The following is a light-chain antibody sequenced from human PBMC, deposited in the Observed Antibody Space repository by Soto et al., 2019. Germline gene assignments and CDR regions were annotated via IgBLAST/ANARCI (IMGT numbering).Light chain of an antibody. CDR3: QAYDSSLTDAV. CDR2: GNN. CDR1: SPNIGAGYD. J-gene: IGLJ2*01. Sequence: QSVLTQPPSVSGAPGQTITISCTGSSPNIGAGYDVHWYQQLPGRAPKLLIYGNNNRPSGVPDRFSGSKSGTSVSLAITGLRCEDEADYHCQAYDSSLTDAVFGGGTKLTVL. V-gene: IGLV1-40*01.